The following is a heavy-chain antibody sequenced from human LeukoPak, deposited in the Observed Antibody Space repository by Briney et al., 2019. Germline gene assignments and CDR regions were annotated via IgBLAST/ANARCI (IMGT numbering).Heavy chain of an antibody. D-gene: IGHD2-2*02. V-gene: IGHV3-13*01. J-gene: IGHJ6*02. Sequence: GGSLRLSCAASGFTFSSYDMHWVRQATGKGLEWVSAIGTAGDTYYPGSVKGRFTISRENAKNSLYLQMDSLRAGDTAVYYCARAGRYQLLYHYYYYGMDVWGQGTTVTASS. CDR2: IGTAGDT. CDR1: GFTFSSYD. CDR3: ARAGRYQLLYHYYYYGMDV.